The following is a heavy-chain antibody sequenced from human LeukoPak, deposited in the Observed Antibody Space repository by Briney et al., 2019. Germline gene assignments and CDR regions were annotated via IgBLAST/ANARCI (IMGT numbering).Heavy chain of an antibody. J-gene: IGHJ4*02. CDR1: GGSISSGGYY. CDR3: ARALNGHYYGSSS. CDR2: IYYSGST. Sequence: SETLSLTCTVSGGSISSGGYYWRWIRQHPGKGLEWIGYIYYSGSTYYNPSLKSRVTISVDTSKNQFSLKLSSVTAADTAVYYCARALNGHYYGSSSWGQGTLVTVSS. D-gene: IGHD3-10*01. V-gene: IGHV4-31*03.